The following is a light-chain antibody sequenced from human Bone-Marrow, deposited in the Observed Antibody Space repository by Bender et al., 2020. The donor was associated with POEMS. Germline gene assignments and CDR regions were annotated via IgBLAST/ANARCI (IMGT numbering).Light chain of an antibody. CDR1: SRDVGGHNL. CDR3: CAYARSSTVV. CDR2: EAS. V-gene: IGLV2-23*01. J-gene: IGLJ2*01. Sequence: QSALTQPASVSGSPGQSITISCIGTSRDVGGHNLVSWYQHHPGKAPKLIIFEASERPSGVSHRFSGSKSGHTASLTISGVQAEDEGDYYCCAYARSSTVVFGGGTKLTVL.